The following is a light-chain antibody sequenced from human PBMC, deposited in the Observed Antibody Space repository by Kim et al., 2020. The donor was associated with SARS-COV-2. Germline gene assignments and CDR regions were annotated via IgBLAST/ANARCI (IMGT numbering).Light chain of an antibody. CDR2: AAS. J-gene: IGKJ4*01. V-gene: IGKV1-39*01. CDR3: QQSHTTPLLT. Sequence: AVGDRITIDCRASQKISTYLNGYQQNPGKAPKLLIYAASTLQSRVPSRFSSSGSGTDFTLTISSLQPEDFATYYCQQSHTTPLLTFGGGTKVDIK. CDR1: QKISTY.